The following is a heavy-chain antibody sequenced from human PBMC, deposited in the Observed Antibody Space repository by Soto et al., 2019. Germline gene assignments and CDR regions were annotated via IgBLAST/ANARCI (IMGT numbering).Heavy chain of an antibody. Sequence: EVQLVESGGGLVQPGGSLRLSCAASGFTFSSYYMSWVRQAQGKGLEWVANVNGDGSEKYYVDSVKGRFTVSRDNAKNSLYLQTTSLRAEDTAVYYCAKWGGARSDYWGQGTLVTVAS. CDR3: AKWGGARSDY. D-gene: IGHD1-26*01. J-gene: IGHJ4*02. CDR1: GFTFSSYY. CDR2: VNGDGSEK. V-gene: IGHV3-7*01.